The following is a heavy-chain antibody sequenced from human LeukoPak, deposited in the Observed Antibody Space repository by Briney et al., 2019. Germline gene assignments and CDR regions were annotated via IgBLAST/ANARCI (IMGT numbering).Heavy chain of an antibody. D-gene: IGHD1-1*01. Sequence: PGGSQRLSCAASGFNFRSYVMTWVRQAPGKGLEWVSAIGAFGDSTYYADSVKGRFTISRGNSKDTLYLQMSSLTVEDTAVYYCAKDKTVGGAGTTMADYWGQGTLVTVSS. CDR3: AKDKTVGGAGTTMADY. J-gene: IGHJ4*02. CDR2: IGAFGDST. V-gene: IGHV3-23*01. CDR1: GFNFRSYV.